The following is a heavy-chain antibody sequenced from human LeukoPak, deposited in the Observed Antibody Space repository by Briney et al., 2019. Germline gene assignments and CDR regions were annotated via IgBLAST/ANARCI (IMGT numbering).Heavy chain of an antibody. Sequence: GESLKISCKGSGYSFTSYWIGWVCQMPGKGLEWVGIIYPGDSDTRYSPSFQGQVTISADKSISTAYLQWSSLKASDTAMYYCARQKQWPLLDDAFDIWGQGTMVTVSS. CDR2: IYPGDSDT. CDR3: ARQKQWPLLDDAFDI. J-gene: IGHJ3*02. D-gene: IGHD6-19*01. V-gene: IGHV5-51*01. CDR1: GYSFTSYW.